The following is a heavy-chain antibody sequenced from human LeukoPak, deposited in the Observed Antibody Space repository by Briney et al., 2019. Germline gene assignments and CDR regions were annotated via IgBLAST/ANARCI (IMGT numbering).Heavy chain of an antibody. CDR3: ARDTYRLWFGESPSLGYFDL. V-gene: IGHV4-30-4*01. CDR2: IHYSGST. J-gene: IGHJ2*01. CDR1: RGSINTGNYY. Sequence: PSQTLSLTCTVSRGSINTGNYYWSWIRQPPGKGLEWLGFIHYSGSTDYNPSLKSRVSISVDTSKNQFSLKLSSVTAADTAVYYCARDTYRLWFGESPSLGYFDLWGRGTLVTVSS. D-gene: IGHD3-10*01.